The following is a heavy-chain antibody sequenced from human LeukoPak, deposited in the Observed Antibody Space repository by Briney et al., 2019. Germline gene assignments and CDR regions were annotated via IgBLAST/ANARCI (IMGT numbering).Heavy chain of an antibody. CDR2: IYYNGIT. D-gene: IGHD3-22*01. V-gene: IGHV4-59*01. J-gene: IGHJ3*02. CDR3: ARGYYYDNSGNPDALDI. Sequence: SETLSLTCTVSGGSISPYYWSWIRQPPGKGLEWIGYIYYNGITSYKPSLKGRVTISVDTSKKQFALKLSSVTDADTAVYYCARGYYYDNSGNPDALDIWGQGTMVTVSS. CDR1: GGSISPYY.